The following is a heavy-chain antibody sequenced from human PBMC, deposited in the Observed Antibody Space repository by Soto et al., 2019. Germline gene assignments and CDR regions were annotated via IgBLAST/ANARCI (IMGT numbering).Heavy chain of an antibody. D-gene: IGHD4-17*01. CDR3: ARDATVTTTYYFYYYMDV. Sequence: PGGSLRLSCAASGFTFSSYSMNWVRQAPGKGLEWVSSISSSSSYIYYADSVKGRFTISRDNAKNSLYLQMNSLRAEDTAVYYCARDATVTTTYYFYYYMDVWGKGTTVTVSS. CDR1: GFTFSSYS. V-gene: IGHV3-21*01. CDR2: ISSSSSYI. J-gene: IGHJ6*03.